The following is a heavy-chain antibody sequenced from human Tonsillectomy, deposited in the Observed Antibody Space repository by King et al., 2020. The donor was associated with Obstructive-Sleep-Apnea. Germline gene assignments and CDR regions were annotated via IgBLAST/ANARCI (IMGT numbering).Heavy chain of an antibody. V-gene: IGHV4-30-4*01. J-gene: IGHJ4*02. CDR3: ARNPTVSYYFDY. CDR1: GGSISSVVYY. D-gene: IGHD4-17*01. CDR2: IYYSGGT. Sequence: QLQESGPGLVKPSQTLSLTCTVSGGSISSVVYYWSWIRQAPGKGLEWIGYIYYSGGTYYNPSLKSRVTLSVDTSKNQFSLKLSSVTAADTAVYYCARNPTVSYYFDYWGQGTLVTVSS.